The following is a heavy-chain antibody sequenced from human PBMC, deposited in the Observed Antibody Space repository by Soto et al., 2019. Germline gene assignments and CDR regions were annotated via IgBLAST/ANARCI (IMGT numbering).Heavy chain of an antibody. J-gene: IGHJ5*02. CDR2: IHPNSGGT. Sequence: QVQLVQSGAEVKKPGASVKVSCKASGYTFTGYYMHWVRQAPGQGLEWMGWIHPNSGGTNYAQKFQGWVTMTRDTSISTAYMELSRLRSDDTAVYSCARDDPMIFGFDPWGQGTLVTVSS. CDR3: ARDDPMIFGFDP. CDR1: GYTFTGYY. D-gene: IGHD3-22*01. V-gene: IGHV1-2*04.